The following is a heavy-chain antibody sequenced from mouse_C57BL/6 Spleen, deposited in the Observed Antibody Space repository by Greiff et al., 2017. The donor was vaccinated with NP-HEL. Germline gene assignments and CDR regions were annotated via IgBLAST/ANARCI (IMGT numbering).Heavy chain of an antibody. V-gene: IGHV1-69*01. CDR3: APSYDYGGFAY. CDR1: GYTFTSYW. Sequence: QVQLQQPGAELVMPGASVKLSCKASGYTFTSYWMHWVKQRPGQGLEWIGEIDPSDSYTNYNQKFKGKSTLTVDKSSSTAYMQLSSLTSEDSAVYYCAPSYDYGGFAYWGQGTLVTVSA. J-gene: IGHJ3*01. D-gene: IGHD2-4*01. CDR2: IDPSDSYT.